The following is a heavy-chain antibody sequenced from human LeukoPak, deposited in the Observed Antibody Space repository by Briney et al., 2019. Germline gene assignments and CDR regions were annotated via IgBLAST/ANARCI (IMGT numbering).Heavy chain of an antibody. J-gene: IGHJ6*04. CDR3: ARGGYCSGDSCYFGYYYYYGMDV. V-gene: IGHV4-38-2*02. CDR1: GGSISSYY. CDR2: IYHSGST. Sequence: SETLSLTCTVSGGSISSYYWSWIRQPPGKGLEWIGSIYHSGSTYYNPSLKSRVTVSVDTSKNQFSLKLSSVTAADTAVYYCARGGYCSGDSCYFGYYYYYGMDVWGKGTTVTVSS. D-gene: IGHD2-15*01.